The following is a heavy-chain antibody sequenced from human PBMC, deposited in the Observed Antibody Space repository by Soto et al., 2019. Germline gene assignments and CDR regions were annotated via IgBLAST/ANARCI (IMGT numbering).Heavy chain of an antibody. Sequence: LSLTCTVSGGSISSYYWSWIRQPPGKGLEWIGYIYYSGSTNYNPSPKSRVTISVDTSKNQFSLKLSSVTAADTAVYYCARELGGTFNYWGQGTLVTVSS. D-gene: IGHD3-16*01. CDR1: GGSISSYY. CDR2: IYYSGST. V-gene: IGHV4-59*01. CDR3: ARELGGTFNY. J-gene: IGHJ4*02.